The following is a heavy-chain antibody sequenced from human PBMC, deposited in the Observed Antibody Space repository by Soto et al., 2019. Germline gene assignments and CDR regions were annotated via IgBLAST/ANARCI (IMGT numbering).Heavy chain of an antibody. D-gene: IGHD5-18*01. V-gene: IGHV4-59*01. J-gene: IGHJ4*02. CDR1: GGSISSYY. Sequence: SETLSLTCTVSGGSISSYYWSWIRQPPGKGLEWIGYIYYSGSTNYNPSLKGRVTITRDTSASTAYMELSSLRSEDTAVYYCARDTAPSDVWGQGTTVTVSSGKRQKASVKVSCKASGYTFTSYGISWFDYWGQGTLVTVSS. CDR3: ARDTAPSDVWGQGTTVTVSSGKRQKASVKVSCKASGYTFTSYGISWFDY. CDR2: IYYSGST.